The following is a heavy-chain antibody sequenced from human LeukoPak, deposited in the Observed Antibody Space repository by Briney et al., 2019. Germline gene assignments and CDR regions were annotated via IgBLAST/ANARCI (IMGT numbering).Heavy chain of an antibody. D-gene: IGHD6-13*01. CDR1: GGSISSYY. CDR2: IYYSGST. J-gene: IGHJ4*02. V-gene: IGHV4-59*08. Sequence: SETLSLTRTVSGGSISSYYWSWIRQPPGKGLEWIGYIYYSGSTNYNPSLKSRVTISVDTSKNQFSLKLSSVTAADTAVYYCARLGYSSSHLDYWGQGTLVTVSS. CDR3: ARLGYSSSHLDY.